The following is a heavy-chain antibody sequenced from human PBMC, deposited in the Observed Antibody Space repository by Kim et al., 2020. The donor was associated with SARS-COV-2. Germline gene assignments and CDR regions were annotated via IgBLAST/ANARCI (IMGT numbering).Heavy chain of an antibody. Sequence: YYSPSLKSRVTISVDTSKNQFSLKLSSVTAADTAVYYCARPRYEPYYFDYWGQGTLVTVSS. V-gene: IGHV4-39*01. D-gene: IGHD2-2*01. J-gene: IGHJ4*02. CDR3: ARPRYEPYYFDY.